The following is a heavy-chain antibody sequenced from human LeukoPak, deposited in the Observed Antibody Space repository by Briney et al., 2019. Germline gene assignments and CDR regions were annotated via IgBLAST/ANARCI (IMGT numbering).Heavy chain of an antibody. CDR1: GYTFIAYY. D-gene: IGHD5-24*01. V-gene: IGHV1-2*02. Sequence: ASVTVSCKASGYTFIAYYMHWVRQAPGQGLEWMGWINPNSGATIYAQNFQGRVTMTRDTSINTAYMEVNRVTSGDTAVYYCARDGDNPSFDYWGQGTQVTVSS. CDR2: INPNSGAT. CDR3: ARDGDNPSFDY. J-gene: IGHJ4*02.